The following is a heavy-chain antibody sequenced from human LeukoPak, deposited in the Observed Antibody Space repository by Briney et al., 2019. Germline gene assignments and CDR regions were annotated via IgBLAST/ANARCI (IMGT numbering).Heavy chain of an antibody. D-gene: IGHD2-2*01. CDR1: GGSFSGYY. J-gene: IGHJ5*02. CDR3: ARGWGVPAERWFDP. CDR2: INHSGST. Sequence: PSETLSLTCAVYGGSFSGYYWSWIRQPPGKGLEWIGEINHSGSTNYNPSLKSRVTISVDTSKNQFSLKLSSVTAADTAVYHCARGWGVPAERWFDPWGQGTLVTVSS. V-gene: IGHV4-34*01.